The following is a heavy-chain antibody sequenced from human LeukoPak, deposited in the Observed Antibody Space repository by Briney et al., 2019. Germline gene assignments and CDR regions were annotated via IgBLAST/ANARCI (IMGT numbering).Heavy chain of an antibody. D-gene: IGHD3-16*01. V-gene: IGHV4-39*07. CDR3: ARGGGSLDYFDY. CDR1: GGSISSSSYY. Sequence: SETLSLNCTVSGGSISSSSYYWGWIRQPPGKGLEWIGSIYYSGSTYYNPSLKSRVTISVDTSKNQFSLKLSSVTAADTAVYYCARGGGSLDYFDYWGQGTLVTVSS. J-gene: IGHJ4*02. CDR2: IYYSGST.